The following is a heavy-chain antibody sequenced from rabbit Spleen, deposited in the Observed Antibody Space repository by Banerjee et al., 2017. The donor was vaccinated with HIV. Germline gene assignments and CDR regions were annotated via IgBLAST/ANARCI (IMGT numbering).Heavy chain of an antibody. V-gene: IGHV1S47*01. CDR2: INAITGKA. J-gene: IGHJ3*01. Sequence: QEHLVESGGGLVQPGGSLTLSCKASRFDFNSGGVSWVRQAPGKGLEWIACINAITGKAVYANWAKGRFTISSHNAQNTLYLQLNSLTAADTATYFCARGGGLWGQGTLVTVS. CDR3: ARGGGL. CDR1: RFDFNSGG.